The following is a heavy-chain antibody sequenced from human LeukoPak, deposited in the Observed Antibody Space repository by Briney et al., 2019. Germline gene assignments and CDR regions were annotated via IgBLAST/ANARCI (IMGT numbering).Heavy chain of an antibody. D-gene: IGHD3-22*01. CDR3: AKTSDISVRYYFDY. Sequence: GGSLRPSCAASGFTFSNYAMTWVRQAPGKGPEWVSGISGSGGVTYYADSVKGRFTISRDNSKNTLYVQMNSLRVEDTAVYYCAKTSDISVRYYFDYWGQGTLVAVSS. CDR1: GFTFSNYA. V-gene: IGHV3-23*01. J-gene: IGHJ4*02. CDR2: ISGSGGVT.